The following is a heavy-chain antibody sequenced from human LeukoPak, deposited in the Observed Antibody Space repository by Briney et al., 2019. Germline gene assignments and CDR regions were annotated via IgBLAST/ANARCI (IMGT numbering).Heavy chain of an antibody. D-gene: IGHD2-2*02. J-gene: IGHJ3*02. CDR1: GFTFDDYA. CDR2: ISWNSGSI. CDR3: AKVACSSTSCYSAFDI. V-gene: IGHV3-9*01. Sequence: QPGGSLRLSCAASGFTFDDYAMHWVRQAPGKGLEWVSGISWNSGSIGYADSVKGRFTTSRDNAKNSLYLQMNSLRAEDTALYYCAKVACSSTSCYSAFDIWGQGTMVTVSS.